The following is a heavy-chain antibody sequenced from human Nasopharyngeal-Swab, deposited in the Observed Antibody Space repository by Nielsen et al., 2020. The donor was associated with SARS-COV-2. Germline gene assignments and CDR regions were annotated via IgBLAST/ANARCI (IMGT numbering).Heavy chain of an antibody. J-gene: IGHJ4*02. Sequence: SETLSPTCTVSGGSISSYYWTWIRQPPGKGLECIGYISYSGSTNYNPSLKSRVTISVDTSKNQFSLKLSSVTAADTAVYYCTRRTLSSSGYYFDYWGQGTLVTVSS. CDR1: GGSISSYY. CDR3: TRRTLSSSGYYFDY. CDR2: ISYSGST. V-gene: IGHV4-59*08. D-gene: IGHD2-2*01.